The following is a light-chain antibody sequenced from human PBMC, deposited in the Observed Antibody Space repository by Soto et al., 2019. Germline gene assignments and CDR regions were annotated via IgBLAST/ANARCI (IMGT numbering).Light chain of an antibody. CDR1: TSNIGSNY. V-gene: IGLV1-51*01. J-gene: IGLJ2*01. Sequence: QAVVTQPPSVSAAPGQTVTISCSGITSNIGSNYMSWYQQLPGTAPRLLIYDTNKRISGIPDRFSGSNSGTSATLAITGLQTGDEADYYCGTWSTDLQSIIFGGGTKVTVL. CDR2: DTN. CDR3: GTWSTDLQSII.